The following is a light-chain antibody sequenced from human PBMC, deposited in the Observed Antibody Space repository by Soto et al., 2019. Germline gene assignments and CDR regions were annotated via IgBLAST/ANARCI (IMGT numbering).Light chain of an antibody. CDR2: DVS. CDR3: SSYTSSSLYV. V-gene: IGLV2-14*01. Sequence: QSVLTQPASVSGSPGQSITISCTGTSSDVGRYSYVSWYQQLPGKAPKLMIYDVSDRPSGVSNRFSGSKSGNTASLTISGLQAEDEADYYCSSYTSSSLYVFGTGTKVTVL. J-gene: IGLJ1*01. CDR1: SSDVGRYSY.